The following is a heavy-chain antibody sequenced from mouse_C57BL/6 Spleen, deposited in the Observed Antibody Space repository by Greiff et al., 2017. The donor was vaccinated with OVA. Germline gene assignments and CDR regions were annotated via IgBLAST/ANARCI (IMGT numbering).Heavy chain of an antibody. J-gene: IGHJ2*01. D-gene: IGHD1-1*01. V-gene: IGHV1-80*01. CDR1: GYAFSSYW. CDR2: IYPGDGDT. CDR3: ARLGDGSSFYFDD. Sequence: QVQLQQSGAELVKPGASVKISCKASGYAFSSYWMHWVKQRPGKGLEWIGQIYPGDGDTNYNGKFKGKATLTADKSSSTAYMQLSSLTSEDSAVYFCARLGDGSSFYFDDWGQGPTLTVSS.